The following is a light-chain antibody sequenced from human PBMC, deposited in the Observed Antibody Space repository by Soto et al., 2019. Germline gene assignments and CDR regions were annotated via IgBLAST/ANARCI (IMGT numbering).Light chain of an antibody. CDR2: GAS. Sequence: EIVMTQSPATLSVSPGGRATLSCRASQSISDTLAWYQQKPGQAPRLLIHGASTRATGFPARFSGSGSGTDFTLTISSLQSEDFAAYYCQQYNNWPWTFGQGTKV. V-gene: IGKV3-15*01. CDR3: QQYNNWPWT. CDR1: QSISDT. J-gene: IGKJ1*01.